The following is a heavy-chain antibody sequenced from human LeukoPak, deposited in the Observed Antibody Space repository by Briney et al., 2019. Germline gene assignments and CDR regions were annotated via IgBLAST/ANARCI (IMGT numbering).Heavy chain of an antibody. V-gene: IGHV3-21*04. Sequence: GGSLRLSCAASGFTFRTYTMSWVRQAPGKGLEWVSSISTTSSYIYYADSVEGRFTISRDNAKNSLYLQMNSLRAEDTALYYCAKSGRPGRNYYYYYMDVWGKGTTVTISS. CDR3: AKSGRPGRNYYYYYMDV. CDR2: ISTTSSYI. CDR1: GFTFRTYT. J-gene: IGHJ6*03. D-gene: IGHD3-10*01.